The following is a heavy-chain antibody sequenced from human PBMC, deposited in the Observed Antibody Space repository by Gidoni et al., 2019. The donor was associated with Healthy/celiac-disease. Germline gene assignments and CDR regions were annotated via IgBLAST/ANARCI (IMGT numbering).Heavy chain of an antibody. CDR1: GFPFSSYG. CDR2: ISYDGSNK. J-gene: IGHJ4*02. D-gene: IGHD2-21*02. CDR3: YSVIPVVVTAIPG. Sequence: QVQLVESGGGVVQPGRSLRLSCAASGFPFSSYGMHWVRQAPGKGLEWVAVISYDGSNKYYADSVKGRFTISRDNSKNTLYLQMNSLRAEDTAVYYCYSVIPVVVTAIPGWGQGTLVTVSS. V-gene: IGHV3-30*03.